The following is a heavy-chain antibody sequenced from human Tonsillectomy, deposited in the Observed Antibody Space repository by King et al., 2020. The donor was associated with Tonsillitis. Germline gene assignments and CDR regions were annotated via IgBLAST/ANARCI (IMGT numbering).Heavy chain of an antibody. CDR2: VSFQGRNK. V-gene: IGHV3-30*04. J-gene: IGHJ4*02. Sequence: VQLVESGGGVVQPGGSRRLSGAASGFNFINYGMHRVPRAPSKGLEGGAVVSFQGRNKNYAESVKGRFTIPRDNSKNILYLQMNSLRPEDTAVYYCASWISYYDFWSGPYDYWGQGTLVTVSS. CDR3: ASWISYYDFWSGPYDY. D-gene: IGHD3-3*01. CDR1: GFNFINYG.